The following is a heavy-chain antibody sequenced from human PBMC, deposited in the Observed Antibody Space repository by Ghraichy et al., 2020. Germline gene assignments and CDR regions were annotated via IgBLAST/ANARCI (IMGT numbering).Heavy chain of an antibody. Sequence: SQTLSLTCAISGDSVSSNSAAWNWIRQSPSRGLEWLGRTYYGSKWYNDYAVSVKSRITINPDTSKNQFSLQLNSVTPEDTAVYYCARALFPQYSSSWYYYYGMDVWGQGTTVTVSS. J-gene: IGHJ6*02. CDR3: ARALFPQYSSSWYYYYGMDV. V-gene: IGHV6-1*01. D-gene: IGHD6-13*01. CDR2: TYYGSKWYN. CDR1: GDSVSSNSAA.